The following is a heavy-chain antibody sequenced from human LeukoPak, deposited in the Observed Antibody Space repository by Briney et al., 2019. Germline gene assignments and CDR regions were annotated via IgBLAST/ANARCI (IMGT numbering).Heavy chain of an antibody. Sequence: GGSLRLSCAASGFTFSSYAMSWVRQAPGKGLGWVSGISTSGGTTSYADSVKGRFTISRDNPRNTLYMQMNSLRAEDTAVYYCAIMHRYYDGSGYWVQWGQGTLVTVSS. CDR3: AIMHRYYDGSGYWVQ. J-gene: IGHJ4*02. V-gene: IGHV3-23*01. D-gene: IGHD3-22*01. CDR1: GFTFSSYA. CDR2: ISTSGGTT.